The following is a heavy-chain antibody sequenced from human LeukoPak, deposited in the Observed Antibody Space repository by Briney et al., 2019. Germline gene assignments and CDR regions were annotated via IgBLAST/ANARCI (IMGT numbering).Heavy chain of an antibody. CDR2: ISSSGSTI. J-gene: IGHJ4*02. D-gene: IGHD2-2*01. CDR1: GFTFSSYG. CDR3: ARGADYAELNSIDY. Sequence: PWGSLRLSCAASGFTFSSYGMHWVRQAPGKGLEWVSYISSSGSTIYYADSVKGRFTISRDNAKNSLYLQMNSLRAEDTAVYYCARGADYAELNSIDYWGQGTLVTVSS. V-gene: IGHV3-48*04.